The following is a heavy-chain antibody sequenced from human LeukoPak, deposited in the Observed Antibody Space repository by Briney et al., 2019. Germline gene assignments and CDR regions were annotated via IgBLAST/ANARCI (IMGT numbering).Heavy chain of an antibody. CDR3: ATTVAGTADY. J-gene: IGHJ4*02. D-gene: IGHD6-19*01. CDR1: GFTFSSYS. V-gene: IGHV3-21*01. Sequence: PGGSLRLSCAASGFTFSSYSMNRVRQAPGKGLEWVSSISSSSSYIYYTDSVKGRFTISRDNAKNSLYLQMNSLRAEDTAVYYCATTVAGTADYWGQGTLVTVSS. CDR2: ISSSSSYI.